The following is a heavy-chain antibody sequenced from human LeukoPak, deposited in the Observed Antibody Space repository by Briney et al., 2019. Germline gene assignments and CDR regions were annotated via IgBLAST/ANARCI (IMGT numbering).Heavy chain of an antibody. V-gene: IGHV3-23*01. CDR1: GFTFTSYA. CDR3: VGYIQSHSSGWYDSGY. CDR2: ISGSGDST. Sequence: PGGSLRLSCAASGFTFTSYAMNWVRQAPGKGLEWVSAISGSGDSTYYADSVKGRFTISRDNSKNTLDLQMNSLRAEDTAVYYCVGYIQSHSSGWYDSGYWGQGTLVTVSS. J-gene: IGHJ4*02. D-gene: IGHD6-19*01.